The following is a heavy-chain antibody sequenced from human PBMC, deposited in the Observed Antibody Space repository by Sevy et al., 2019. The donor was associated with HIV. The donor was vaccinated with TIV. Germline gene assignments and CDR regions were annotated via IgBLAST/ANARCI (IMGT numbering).Heavy chain of an antibody. J-gene: IGHJ4*02. CDR2: IKSGSNTI. CDR1: GFMFGDYS. V-gene: IGHV3-48*02. D-gene: IGHD3-16*01. CDR3: ARDNRWGFDY. Sequence: GGSLRLSCTASGFMFGDYSMNWVRQAPGKGLEWISYIKSGSNTICYADSVKGRFTISRDNAKQSLYLQMNSLRDEDTAVYYCARDNRWGFDYWGQGTLVTVSS.